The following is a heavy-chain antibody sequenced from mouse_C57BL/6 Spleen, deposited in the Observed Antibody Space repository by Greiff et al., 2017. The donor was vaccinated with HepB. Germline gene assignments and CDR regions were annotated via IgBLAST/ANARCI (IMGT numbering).Heavy chain of an antibody. D-gene: IGHD1-1*01. CDR3: ARGGTTVVAKDYAMDY. J-gene: IGHJ4*01. CDR2: INPSSGYT. V-gene: IGHV1-7*01. Sequence: QVQLQQSGAELAKPGASVKLSCKASGYTFTSYWMHWVNQRPGQGLEWIGYINPSSGYTKYNQKFKDKATLTADKSSSTAYMQLSSLTYEDSAVYYCARGGTTVVAKDYAMDYWGQGTSVTVSS. CDR1: GYTFTSYW.